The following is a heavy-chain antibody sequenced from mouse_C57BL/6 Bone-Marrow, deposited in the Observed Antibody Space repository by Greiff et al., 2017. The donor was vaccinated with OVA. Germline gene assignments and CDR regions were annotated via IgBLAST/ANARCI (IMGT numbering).Heavy chain of an antibody. CDR3: ARYLLLRFFDY. J-gene: IGHJ2*01. D-gene: IGHD1-1*01. Sequence: QVQLKESGAELVRPGTSVKMSCKASGYTFTNYWIGWAKQRPGHGLEWIGDIYPGGGYTNYNEKFKGKATLTADKSSSTAYMQFSSLTSEDSAIYYCARYLLLRFFDYWGQGTTLTVSS. CDR2: IYPGGGYT. V-gene: IGHV1-63*01. CDR1: GYTFTNYW.